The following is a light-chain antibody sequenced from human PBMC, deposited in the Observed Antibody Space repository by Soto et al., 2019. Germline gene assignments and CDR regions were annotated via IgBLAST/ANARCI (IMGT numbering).Light chain of an antibody. CDR3: QQYGSSPWT. CDR2: GVS. V-gene: IGKV3-20*01. J-gene: IGKJ1*01. Sequence: EVVLTQSPGTLSLSPGERVTLSCRASQSVSSTYLAWYQQKPGQAPRLLIYGVSSRATGIPDRFSGSGSGTEFTLTISRLEPEDFAVYYCQQYGSSPWTFGQGTKVDIK. CDR1: QSVSSTY.